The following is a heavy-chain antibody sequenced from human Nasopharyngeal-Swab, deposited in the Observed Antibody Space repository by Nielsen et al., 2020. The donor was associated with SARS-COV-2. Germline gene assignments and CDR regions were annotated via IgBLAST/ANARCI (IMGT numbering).Heavy chain of an antibody. CDR3: ARDAGGGSFYVDWYFDL. V-gene: IGHV4-39*02. D-gene: IGHD1-26*01. J-gene: IGHJ2*01. CDR1: GGSISSNTYY. CDR2: IYYSGST. Sequence: GSLRLSCTVSGGSISSNTYYWGWIRQPPGKGLEWIGDIYYSGSTYYNPSLKSRVTISVDTSKNRFSLKLNSVTAADTAVYYCARDAGGGSFYVDWYFDLWGRGTLVTVSS.